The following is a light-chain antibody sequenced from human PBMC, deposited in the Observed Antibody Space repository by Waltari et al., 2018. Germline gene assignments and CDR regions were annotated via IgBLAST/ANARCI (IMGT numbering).Light chain of an antibody. V-gene: IGKV3D-15*01. CDR3: QQYDKWPGS. J-gene: IGKJ2*01. Sequence: EIVVTQSPLTLSVSPGERVTLACRASHSVSVNLAWYQQKPGQATRLLIFGAFTRATGIPARFSGIGSGTDFTLTISNMQSEDFTVYYCQQYDKWPGSFGQGTKLEIK. CDR2: GAF. CDR1: HSVSVN.